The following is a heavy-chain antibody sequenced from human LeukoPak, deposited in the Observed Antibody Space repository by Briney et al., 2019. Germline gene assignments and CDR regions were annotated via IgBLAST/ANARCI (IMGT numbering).Heavy chain of an antibody. V-gene: IGHV3-23*01. D-gene: IGHD2-8*01. Sequence: PGGSLRLSCAASGFTFSTYAMNWVRQAPGKGLEWVSGLSGNGGSTHYAEAGKGRFTISRDNANNSLYLQMNSLRAEDTALYYCAREGGYCTNGVCPIDYWGQGTLVTVSS. CDR1: GFTFSTYA. J-gene: IGHJ4*02. CDR2: LSGNGGST. CDR3: AREGGYCTNGVCPIDY.